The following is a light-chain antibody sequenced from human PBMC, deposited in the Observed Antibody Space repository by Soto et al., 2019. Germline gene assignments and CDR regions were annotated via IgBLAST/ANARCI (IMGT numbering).Light chain of an antibody. CDR2: GAS. Sequence: EKVMTQSPASLSVSPGETATLSCRASQSVGSNLAWYQQRPGQAPRLLIYGASTRATGVPARFSGSGSGTEFTLTITSLQSADSAVYYCQQYDVWPALTFGGGTKVQI. J-gene: IGKJ4*01. CDR1: QSVGSN. V-gene: IGKV3-15*01. CDR3: QQYDVWPALT.